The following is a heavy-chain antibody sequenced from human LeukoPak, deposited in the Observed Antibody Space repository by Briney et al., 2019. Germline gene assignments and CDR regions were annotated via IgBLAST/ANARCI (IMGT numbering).Heavy chain of an antibody. J-gene: IGHJ4*02. D-gene: IGHD6-19*01. V-gene: IGHV3-30-3*01. Sequence: GGSLRLSCAASGFTFSSYAMHWVRQAPGKGLEWVAVISYDGSNKYYADSVKGRFTISRDNSKNTLYLQMNSLRAGDTAVYYCAREVAYSSGWYEFDYWGQGTLVTVSS. CDR1: GFTFSSYA. CDR3: AREVAYSSGWYEFDY. CDR2: ISYDGSNK.